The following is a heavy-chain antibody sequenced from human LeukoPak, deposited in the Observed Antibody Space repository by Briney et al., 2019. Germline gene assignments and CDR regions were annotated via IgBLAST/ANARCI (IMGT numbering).Heavy chain of an antibody. CDR2: IRYDGSNK. CDR1: GFTFSSYG. J-gene: IGHJ5*02. D-gene: IGHD2-15*01. CDR3: AKPWVVAASWDGGIFDP. Sequence: PGGSLRLSCAASGFTFSSYGMHWVRQAPGKGLEWVAFIRYDGSNKYCADSVKGRFTISRDNSKNTLYLQMNSLRAEDTAVYYCAKPWVVAASWDGGIFDPWGQGTLVTVSS. V-gene: IGHV3-30*02.